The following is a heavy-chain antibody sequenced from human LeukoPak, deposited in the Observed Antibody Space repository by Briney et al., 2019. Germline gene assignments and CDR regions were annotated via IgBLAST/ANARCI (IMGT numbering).Heavy chain of an antibody. CDR1: GFTFDDYA. D-gene: IGHD3-10*01. V-gene: IGHV3-9*01. Sequence: GGSLRLSCAASGFTFDDYAMHWVRQAPGKGLEWVSGISWNSGSIGYADSVKGRFTISRDNAKNSLYLQMNSLRAEDTAVYYCARDALWDYYYYMDVWGKGTTVTISS. CDR3: ARDALWDYYYYMDV. CDR2: ISWNSGSI. J-gene: IGHJ6*03.